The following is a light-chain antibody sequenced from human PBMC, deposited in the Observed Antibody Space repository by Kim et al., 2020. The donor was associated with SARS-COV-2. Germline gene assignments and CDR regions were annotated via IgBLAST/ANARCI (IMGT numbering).Light chain of an antibody. CDR3: AAWDDSLNGAL. V-gene: IGLV1-44*01. CDR2: NDN. J-gene: IGLJ2*01. Sequence: GQRVTISCSGSTSNIGTNSVHWYQQLPGTAPKLLIYNDNQRPSGVPDRFSGSKSGTSASLAISGLQSEDETDYYCAAWDDSLNGALFGGGTQLTVL. CDR1: TSNIGTNS.